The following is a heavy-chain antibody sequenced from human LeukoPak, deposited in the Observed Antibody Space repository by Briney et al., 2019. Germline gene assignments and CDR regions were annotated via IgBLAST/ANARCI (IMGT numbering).Heavy chain of an antibody. D-gene: IGHD6-13*01. V-gene: IGHV1-18*01. CDR1: GYTFTSYG. J-gene: IGHJ4*02. CDR3: ARWDPYSSSWVY. CDR2: IGAYNGNT. Sequence: ASVKVSCKASGYTFTSYGISWVRQAPGQGLEWMGWIGAYNGNTNYAQKLQGRVTMTADTSTSTAYMELRSLRSDDTAVYYCARWDPYSSSWVYWGQGTLVTVSS.